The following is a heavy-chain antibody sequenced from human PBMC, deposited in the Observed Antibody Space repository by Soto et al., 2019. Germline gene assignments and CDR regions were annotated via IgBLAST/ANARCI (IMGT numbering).Heavy chain of an antibody. CDR3: ARAKSIYGSFDY. Sequence: PSETLSLTCTVSGGSISSGDYKWSWIRQPPGKGLEWIGYIYYTGSTYYNPSLKSRVTISVDTSKNQFSLKLNSVTAADTAVYYCARAKSIYGSFDYWGQGTPVTVP. CDR1: GGSISSGDYK. V-gene: IGHV4-30-4*01. D-gene: IGHD3-10*01. CDR2: IYYTGST. J-gene: IGHJ4*02.